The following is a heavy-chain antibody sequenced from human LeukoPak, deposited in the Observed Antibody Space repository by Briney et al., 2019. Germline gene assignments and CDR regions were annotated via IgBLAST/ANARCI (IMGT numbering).Heavy chain of an antibody. Sequence: LAGGSLRLSCAVSGLTLSNYGMSWVRQAPGKGLEWVAVIWYDGSNKYYADSVKGRFTISRDNSKNTLYLQMNSLRAEDTAVYYCARDSPPRGGVWSSWYEDYYYYGMDVWGQGTTVTVSS. V-gene: IGHV3-33*08. CDR3: ARDSPPRGGVWSSWYEDYYYYGMDV. D-gene: IGHD6-13*01. J-gene: IGHJ6*02. CDR1: GLTLSNYG. CDR2: IWYDGSNK.